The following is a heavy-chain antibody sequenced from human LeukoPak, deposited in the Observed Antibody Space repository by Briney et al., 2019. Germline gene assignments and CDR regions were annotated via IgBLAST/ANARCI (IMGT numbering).Heavy chain of an antibody. D-gene: IGHD3-10*01. V-gene: IGHV3-9*01. Sequence: PGGSLRLSCAAPGFTFDDYAMHWVRQAPGKGLEWVSGISWNSGHKGYADSVKGRFTISRDNAKNSLYLRMNSLRAEDTALYYCAKDRRPTVSGGYFALWGRGTLVIVSS. J-gene: IGHJ2*01. CDR2: ISWNSGHK. CDR3: AKDRRPTVSGGYFAL. CDR1: GFTFDDYA.